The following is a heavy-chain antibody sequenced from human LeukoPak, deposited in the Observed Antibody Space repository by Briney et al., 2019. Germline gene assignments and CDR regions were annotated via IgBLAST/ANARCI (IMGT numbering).Heavy chain of an antibody. CDR2: IKQDGRDK. J-gene: IGHJ4*02. CDR1: GFTFSGSW. V-gene: IGHV3-7*01. Sequence: TGGSLRLSCAASGFTFSGSWMSWVRQAPGKGLEWVANIKQDGRDKFYVDSVKGRFTISRDNAQNSLYLQMNSLRAEDTAVYYCARGGVGATVFDYWGQGTLVTVSS. D-gene: IGHD1-26*01. CDR3: ARGGVGATVFDY.